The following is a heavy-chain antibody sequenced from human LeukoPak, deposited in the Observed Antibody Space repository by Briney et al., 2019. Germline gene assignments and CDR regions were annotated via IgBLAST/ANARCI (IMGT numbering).Heavy chain of an antibody. V-gene: IGHV1-69*05. CDR3: ASFGQGGSYIFDY. Sequence: ASVKVSCKASGGTFSSYAISWVRQAPGQGLEWMGGIIPIFGTANYAQKFQGRVTITTDESTSTAYMELSSLRSEDTAVYYCASFGQGGSYIFDYWGQGTLVTVSS. CDR1: GGTFSSYA. J-gene: IGHJ4*02. CDR2: IIPIFGTA. D-gene: IGHD1-26*01.